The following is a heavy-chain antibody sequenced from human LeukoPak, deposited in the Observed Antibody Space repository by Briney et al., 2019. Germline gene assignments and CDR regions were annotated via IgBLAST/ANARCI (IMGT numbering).Heavy chain of an antibody. J-gene: IGHJ4*02. CDR1: GFTFSSYG. CDR3: AKTPYSSSFFDY. CDR2: IRYDGSNK. V-gene: IGHV3-30*02. D-gene: IGHD6-6*01. Sequence: GGSLRLSCAASGFTFSSYGMHWVRQAQGKGLEWVAFIRYDGSNKYYADSVKGRFTISRDNSKNTLYLQMNSLRAEDTAVYYCAKTPYSSSFFDYWGQGTLVTVSS.